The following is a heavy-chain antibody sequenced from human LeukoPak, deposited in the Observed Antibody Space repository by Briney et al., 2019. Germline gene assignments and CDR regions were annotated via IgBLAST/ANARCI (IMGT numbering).Heavy chain of an antibody. J-gene: IGHJ4*02. D-gene: IGHD3-9*01. CDR2: IYYSGST. CDR3: ARVYDILTGWVFDY. Sequence: PSQTLSLTCTVSGGSISSGGYYWSWIRQPPGKGLEWIGYIYYSGSTNYNPSLKSRVTISVDTSKNQFSLKLSSVTAADTAVYYCARVYDILTGWVFDYWGQGTLVTVSS. CDR1: GGSISSGGYY. V-gene: IGHV4-61*08.